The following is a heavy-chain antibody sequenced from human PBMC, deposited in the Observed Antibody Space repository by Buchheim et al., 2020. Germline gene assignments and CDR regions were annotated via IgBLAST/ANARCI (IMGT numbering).Heavy chain of an antibody. J-gene: IGHJ4*02. V-gene: IGHV4-30-4*01. CDR3: ARAGGDGYNYVWGSNPYYFDY. CDR1: GGSISSGDYY. CDR2: IYYSGST. D-gene: IGHD5-24*01. Sequence: QVQLQESGPGLVKPSQTLSLTCTVSGGSISSGDYYWSWIRQPPGKGLEWIGYIYYSGSTYYNPSLKSRVTISVDQSKNQFSLKLSSATAADTAVYYCARAGGDGYNYVWGSNPYYFDYWGQGTL.